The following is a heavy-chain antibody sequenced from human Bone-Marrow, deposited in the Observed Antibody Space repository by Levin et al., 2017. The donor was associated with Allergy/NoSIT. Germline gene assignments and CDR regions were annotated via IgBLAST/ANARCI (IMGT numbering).Heavy chain of an antibody. CDR3: ASSSSRDCSSTSCAYYYYGMDV. CDR2: IYTSGST. CDR1: GGSISSYY. Sequence: SETLSLTCTVSGGSISSYYWSWIRQPAGKGLEWIGRIYTSGSTNYNPSLKSRVTMSVDTSKNQFSLKLSSVTAADTAVYYCASSSSRDCSSTSCAYYYYGMDVWGQGTTVTVSS. D-gene: IGHD2-2*01. V-gene: IGHV4-4*07. J-gene: IGHJ6*02.